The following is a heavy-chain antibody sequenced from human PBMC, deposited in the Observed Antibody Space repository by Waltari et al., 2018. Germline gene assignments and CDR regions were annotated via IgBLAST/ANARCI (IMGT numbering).Heavy chain of an antibody. Sequence: EVQLLESGGGLVQPGGSLRLSCAASGFIFTNYDMNWVRQAPGKGLEWVSGISGSGVPPFYADSVKGRFSSSRDNSKNTLYLQMNSLRAEDTAVYYCAKDGKTNYDFWTGYYIQYYFDYWGQGMLVTVSS. CDR3: AKDGKTNYDFWTGYYIQYYFDY. D-gene: IGHD3-3*01. V-gene: IGHV3-23*01. CDR2: ISGSGVPP. J-gene: IGHJ4*02. CDR1: GFIFTNYD.